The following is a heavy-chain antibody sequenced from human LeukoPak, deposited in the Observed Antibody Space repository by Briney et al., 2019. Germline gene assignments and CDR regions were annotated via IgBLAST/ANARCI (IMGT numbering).Heavy chain of an antibody. V-gene: IGHV4-39*07. CDR1: GGSISSGGYY. D-gene: IGHD6-13*01. CDR2: INHSGST. CDR3: ARLYSSSWYVSPFDY. Sequence: PSETLSLTCTVSGGSISSGGYYWSWIRQPPGKGLEWIGEINHSGSTNYNPSLKSRVTISVDTSKNQFSLKLSSVTAADTAVYYCARLYSSSWYVSPFDYWGQGTLVTVSS. J-gene: IGHJ4*02.